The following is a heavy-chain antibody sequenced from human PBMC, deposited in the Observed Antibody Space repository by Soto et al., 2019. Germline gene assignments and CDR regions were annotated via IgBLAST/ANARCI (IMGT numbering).Heavy chain of an antibody. J-gene: IGHJ4*02. V-gene: IGHV4-34*01. Sequence: QSQTLSLTCAVYGGSFSGYYWSWIRQPPGKGLEWIGEINHSGSTNYNPSLKSRVTISVDTSKNQFSLKLSSVTAADTAVYYCARNGRRTSNWVDYWGQGTLVTVSS. CDR3: ARNGRRTSNWVDY. CDR1: GGSFSGYY. D-gene: IGHD7-27*01. CDR2: INHSGST.